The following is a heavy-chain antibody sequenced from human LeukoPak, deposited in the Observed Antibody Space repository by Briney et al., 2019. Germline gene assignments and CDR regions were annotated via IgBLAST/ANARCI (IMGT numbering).Heavy chain of an antibody. CDR3: ARSVVVPAATTPQYYYYGMDV. CDR1: GFTFSSYS. CDR2: ISSSSSYL. J-gene: IGHJ6*02. V-gene: IGHV3-21*01. D-gene: IGHD2-2*01. Sequence: KPGGSLRLSCAASGFTFSSYSMNWVRQAPGKGLEWVSSISSSSSYLYYADSVKGRFTISRDNAKNSLYLQMNSLRAEDTAVYYCARSVVVPAATTPQYYYYGMDVWGQGTTVTVSS.